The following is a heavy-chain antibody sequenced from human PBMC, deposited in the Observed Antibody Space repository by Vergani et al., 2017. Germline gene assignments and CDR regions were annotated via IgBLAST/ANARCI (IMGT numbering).Heavy chain of an antibody. J-gene: IGHJ6*03. D-gene: IGHD1-1*01. V-gene: IGHV3-7*01. CDR1: GFTFSSYW. CDR3: ARSGGTTYYYYYYMDV. CDR2: IKQDGSEK. Sequence: EVQLLESGGGLVQPGGSLRLSCAASGFTFSSYWMSWVRQAPGKGLEWVANIKQDGSEKYYVDSVKGRFTISRDNAKNSLYLQMNSLRAEDTAVYYCARSGGTTYYYYYYMDVWGKGTTVTVSS.